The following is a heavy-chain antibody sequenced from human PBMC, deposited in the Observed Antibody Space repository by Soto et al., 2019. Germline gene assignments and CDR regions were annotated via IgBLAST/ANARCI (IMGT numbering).Heavy chain of an antibody. CDR1: GGSFSGYY. CDR3: ARVAGAMVAGNY. Sequence: SETLSLTCAVSGGSFSGYYWSWIRQPPGKGLEWIGEINHSGSTNYNPSLKSRVTISVDTSKNQFSLKLSSVTAADTAVYYCARVAGAMVAGNYWGQGTLVTVSS. V-gene: IGHV4-34*01. D-gene: IGHD5-18*01. CDR2: INHSGST. J-gene: IGHJ4*02.